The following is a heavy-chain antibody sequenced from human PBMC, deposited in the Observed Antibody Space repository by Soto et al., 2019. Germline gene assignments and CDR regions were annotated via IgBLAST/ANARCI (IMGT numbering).Heavy chain of an antibody. J-gene: IGHJ4*02. CDR2: IKQDGSEK. CDR1: GFTFSSYW. D-gene: IGHD4-4*01. Sequence: EVQLVESGGGLVQPGGSLRLSCAASGFTFSSYWMSWVRQAPGKGLEWVANIKQDGSEKYYVDSVKGRFTISRDNAKXXLYLQMNSLRAEDTAVYYCAPHYSNYDYWGQGTLVTVSS. V-gene: IGHV3-7*01. CDR3: APHYSNYDY.